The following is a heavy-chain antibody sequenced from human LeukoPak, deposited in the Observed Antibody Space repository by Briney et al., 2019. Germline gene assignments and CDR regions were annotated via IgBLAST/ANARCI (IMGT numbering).Heavy chain of an antibody. CDR2: IYHSGST. V-gene: IGHV4-4*02. CDR1: GGSISSSNW. CDR3: ARHPKYYYDSSGYYGMWAFDI. Sequence: SGTLSLTCAVSGGSISSSNWWSWVRQPPGKGLEWIGEIYHSGSTNYNPSLKSRVTISVDTSKNQFSLKLSSVTAADTAVYYCARHPKYYYDSSGYYGMWAFDIWGQGTMVTVSS. J-gene: IGHJ3*02. D-gene: IGHD3-22*01.